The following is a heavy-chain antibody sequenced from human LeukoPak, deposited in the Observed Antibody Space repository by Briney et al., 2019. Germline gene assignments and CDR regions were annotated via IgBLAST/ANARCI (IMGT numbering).Heavy chain of an antibody. CDR2: IYYSGDT. CDR3: ATDNSYGSGSYYT. J-gene: IGHJ4*02. Sequence: PSETLSLTCTVSGGSLSSSSYYWGWIRQPPGKGLEWIGYIYYSGDTNYNPSLKSRVTISVDTSKNQFSLKLSSVTAADTAVYYCATDNSYGSGSYYTWGQGTLVTVSS. CDR1: GGSLSSSSYY. D-gene: IGHD3-10*01. V-gene: IGHV4-61*01.